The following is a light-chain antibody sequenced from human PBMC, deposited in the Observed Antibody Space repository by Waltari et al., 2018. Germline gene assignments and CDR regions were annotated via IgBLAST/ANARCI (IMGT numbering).Light chain of an antibody. V-gene: IGLV2-14*03. CDR2: DVS. Sequence: QSALTQPASVSGSPGQSITISCTGSSSDIGDYNHVSWYQQHPGKSPKLMIYDVSSRPSGVSNRCVGSKSGTTASLTVSGLQAEDEAVYFCSSYSTSITPYVFGAGTKVTVL. CDR3: SSYSTSITPYV. CDR1: SSDIGDYNH. J-gene: IGLJ1*01.